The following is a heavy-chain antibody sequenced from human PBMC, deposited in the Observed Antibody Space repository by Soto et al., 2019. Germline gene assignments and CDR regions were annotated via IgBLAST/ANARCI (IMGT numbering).Heavy chain of an antibody. CDR3: TTIKDTTVNYYYYYGMDV. J-gene: IGHJ6*02. CDR2: IKSKTDGGTT. D-gene: IGHD4-17*01. CDR1: GFTFSNAW. V-gene: IGHV3-15*07. Sequence: GGSLRLSCAASGFTFSNAWMNWVRQAPGKGLEWVGRIKSKTDGGTTDYAAPVKGRFTISRDDSKNTLYLQMNSLKTEDTAVYYCTTIKDTTVNYYYYYGMDVWGQGTTVTVSS.